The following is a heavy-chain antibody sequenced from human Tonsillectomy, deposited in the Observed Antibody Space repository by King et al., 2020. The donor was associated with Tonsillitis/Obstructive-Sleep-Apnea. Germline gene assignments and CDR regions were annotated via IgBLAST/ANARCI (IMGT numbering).Heavy chain of an antibody. V-gene: IGHV3-33*01. CDR2: IWYDGSIK. J-gene: IGHJ2*01. CDR3: ARDADYWYFDL. Sequence: VQLVESGGGVVQPGRSLRLSCAASGFIFSSYGRHWVRQAPGTGREWVAVIWYDGSIKFYADSVKGRFTISRDNSKNTLYLQMNSLRAEDTAVYYCARDADYWYFDLWGRGTLVTVSS. CDR1: GFIFSSYG.